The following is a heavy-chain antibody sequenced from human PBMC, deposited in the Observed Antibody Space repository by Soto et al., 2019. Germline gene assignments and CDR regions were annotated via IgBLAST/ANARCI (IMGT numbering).Heavy chain of an antibody. V-gene: IGHV3-30*09. Sequence: QVELVQSGGGVVQPGRSLTLSCAASGFLFNSYAIQWVRQAPGKGLEWVAVISHEGGTIHYADSVKGRFAVSRDKFKNNVYLQMNSLTGEDTAVYYCVTDDWRVESHFDNWGQGSLVTVSS. D-gene: IGHD2-21*01. CDR1: GFLFNSYA. J-gene: IGHJ4*02. CDR3: VTDDWRVESHFDN. CDR2: ISHEGGTI.